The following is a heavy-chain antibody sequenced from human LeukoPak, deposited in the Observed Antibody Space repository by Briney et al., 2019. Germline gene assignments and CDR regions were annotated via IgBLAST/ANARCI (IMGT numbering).Heavy chain of an antibody. CDR1: GHNFKTHA. V-gene: IGHV1-18*01. CDR2: ISGYNGDT. J-gene: IGHJ6*02. CDR3: ARFWVFGADTSPPYHQGMDL. Sequence: ASVKVSCQTSGHNFKTHAVSWVRQVPGQGLEWMGWISGYNGDTAFAQKFQGRVRMTKDTSTTTAYMELRSLTPDDTAVYYCARFWVFGADTSPPYHQGMDLWGRGTTVTVSS. D-gene: IGHD3-3*01.